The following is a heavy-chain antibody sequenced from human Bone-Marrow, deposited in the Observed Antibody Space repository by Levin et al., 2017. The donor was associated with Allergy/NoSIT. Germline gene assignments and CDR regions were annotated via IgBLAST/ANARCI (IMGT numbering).Heavy chain of an antibody. CDR2: ISSSGSTI. CDR3: VRITIFGVAPVND. V-gene: IGHV3-48*03. Sequence: LSLTCAASGFTFSSYEMNWVRQAPGKGLEWVSYISSSGSTIYYADSVKGRFTISRDNAKNSLYLQMNSLRAEDTAVYYCVRITIFGVAPVNDWGQGTLVTVSS. J-gene: IGHJ4*02. CDR1: GFTFSSYE. D-gene: IGHD3-3*01.